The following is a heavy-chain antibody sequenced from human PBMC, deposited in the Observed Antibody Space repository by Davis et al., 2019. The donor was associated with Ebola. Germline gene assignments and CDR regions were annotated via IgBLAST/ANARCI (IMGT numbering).Heavy chain of an antibody. CDR1: GGTFSSYA. J-gene: IGHJ4*02. V-gene: IGHV1-69*04. CDR2: IIPILGIA. CDR3: ARDDGPDIVATTHFDY. Sequence: SVKVSCKASGGTFSSYAIGWVRQAPGQGLEWMGRIIPILGIANYAQKFQGRVTITADKSTSTAYMELSSLRSEDTAVYYCARDDGPDIVATTHFDYWGQGTLVTVSS. D-gene: IGHD5-12*01.